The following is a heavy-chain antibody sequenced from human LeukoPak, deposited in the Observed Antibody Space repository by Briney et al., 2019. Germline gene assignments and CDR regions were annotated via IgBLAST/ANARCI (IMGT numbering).Heavy chain of an antibody. CDR1: GFTFSSYS. Sequence: GGSLRLSCAASGFTFSSYSMNWVRQAPGKGLEWVSYISSSSSTIYYADSVKSRFTISRDNAKNSLYLQMNSLRAEDTAVYYCARDHSSGWYEGVDFDYWGQGTLVTVSS. D-gene: IGHD6-19*01. CDR3: ARDHSSGWYEGVDFDY. V-gene: IGHV3-48*01. CDR2: ISSSSSTI. J-gene: IGHJ4*02.